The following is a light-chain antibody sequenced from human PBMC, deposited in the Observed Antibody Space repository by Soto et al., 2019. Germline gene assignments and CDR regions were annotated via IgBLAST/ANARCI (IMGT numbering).Light chain of an antibody. CDR3: QSYDSTYVV. CDR2: EDN. Sequence: NFMLTQPHSVSESPGKTVTISCTRSSGSIASNYVQWYQQRPGSAPTTVICEDNQRPSGVPDRFSGSIDSSSNSASLTISGLKTEDEADYYCQSYDSTYVVFGGGTKVTVL. CDR1: SGSIASNY. V-gene: IGLV6-57*04. J-gene: IGLJ2*01.